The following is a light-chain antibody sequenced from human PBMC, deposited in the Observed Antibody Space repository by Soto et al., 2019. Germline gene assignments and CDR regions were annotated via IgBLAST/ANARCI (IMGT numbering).Light chain of an antibody. Sequence: QSALTQPPSASGSPGQSVTISCTGTSSDVGGYNYVSWYQQHPGKAPKLMIYEVSKRPSGVPDRFSGSKSGNTASLTVSGLQAEDEGDYYCSSYAGSNNFGVFGGGTNLTVL. CDR3: SSYAGSNNFGV. CDR2: EVS. V-gene: IGLV2-8*01. J-gene: IGLJ2*01. CDR1: SSDVGGYNY.